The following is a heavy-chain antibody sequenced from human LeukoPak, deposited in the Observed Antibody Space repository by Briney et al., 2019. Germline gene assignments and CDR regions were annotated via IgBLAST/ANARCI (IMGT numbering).Heavy chain of an antibody. CDR2: INPKSGGT. V-gene: IGHV1-2*02. D-gene: IGHD3-3*01. J-gene: IGHJ4*02. CDR1: GYGFIDYY. CDR3: ARGRSGYDTLDY. Sequence: ASVKVSCKTSGYGFIDYYMHWVRQAPGQGLEWMGWINPKSGGTNYAQNFKGRVTMTRDTAINTANMEVRSLRSGDTAVYYCARGRSGYDTLDYWGQGTLVTVSS.